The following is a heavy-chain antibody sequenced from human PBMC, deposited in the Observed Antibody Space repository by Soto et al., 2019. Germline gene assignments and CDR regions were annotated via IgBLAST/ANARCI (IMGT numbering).Heavy chain of an antibody. CDR3: ASSGIAAAGFYYYYGMDV. D-gene: IGHD6-13*01. J-gene: IGHJ6*02. CDR1: GGSISSYY. Sequence: QVQLQESGPGLVKPSETLSLTCTVSGGSISSYYWSWIRQPAGKGLEWIGRIYTSGSTNYNPSLKSRVTISVAMSKNQFSLKLSSVTAADTAVYYCASSGIAAAGFYYYYGMDVWGQGTTVTVSS. CDR2: IYTSGST. V-gene: IGHV4-4*07.